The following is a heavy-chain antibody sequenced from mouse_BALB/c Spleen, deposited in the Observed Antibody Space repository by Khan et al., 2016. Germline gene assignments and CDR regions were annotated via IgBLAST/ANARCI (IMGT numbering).Heavy chain of an antibody. D-gene: IGHD2-4*01. CDR3: ASSPYDYDGGFAY. CDR1: GFNIKDTY. Sequence: VQLQQSGAELVKPGASVKLSCTASGFNIKDTYMHWVKQRPEQGLEWIGRIDPANGNTKYDPKFQGKATITADTSSNTAYLQLSSLTSEATAVYSCASSPYDYDGGFAYWGQGTLVTVSA. J-gene: IGHJ3*01. CDR2: IDPANGNT. V-gene: IGHV14-3*02.